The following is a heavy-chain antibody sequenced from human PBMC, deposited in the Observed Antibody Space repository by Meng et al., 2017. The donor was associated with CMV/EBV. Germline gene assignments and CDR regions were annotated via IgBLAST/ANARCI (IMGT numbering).Heavy chain of an antibody. V-gene: IGHV4-4*02. CDR2: IYHSGST. Sequence: GSLRLSCAVSGGSISSSNWWSWVRQPPGKGLEWIGEIYHSGSTNYNPSLKSRVTISVDKSKHQFSLKLSSVTDADTAVYYCARDPSIAARLDAFDIWGQGTMVTVSS. D-gene: IGHD6-6*01. CDR3: ARDPSIAARLDAFDI. CDR1: GGSISSSNW. J-gene: IGHJ3*02.